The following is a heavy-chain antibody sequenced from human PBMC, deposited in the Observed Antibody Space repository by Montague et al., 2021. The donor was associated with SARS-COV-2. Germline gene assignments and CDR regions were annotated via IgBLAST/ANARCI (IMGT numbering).Heavy chain of an antibody. J-gene: IGHJ4*02. D-gene: IGHD3/OR15-3a*01. CDR1: GDSISSSNW. V-gene: IGHV4-4*02. Sequence: SETLSLTCAVSGDSISSSNWWSWVRQPPGKGLEWIGEIYHGGSTKYNSSLEGRVTMSIDESRNQFSLSLSSLTAADTAVYYCARLDGLGYWGQGTLVAVSS. CDR3: ARLDGLGY. CDR2: IYHGGST.